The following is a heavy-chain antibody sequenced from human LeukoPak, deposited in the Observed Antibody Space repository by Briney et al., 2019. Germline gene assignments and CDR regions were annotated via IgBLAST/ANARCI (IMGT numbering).Heavy chain of an antibody. J-gene: IGHJ6*02. D-gene: IGHD3-3*01. Sequence: ASVKVSCKASGYTFTIYDINWVRQAPGQGLEWVGWVNPNSGGTVYAQNFQGRVTMTRDTSIGTAYMELNSLRSEDTAVYYCARGAIFGVTTRGHGMDVWGQGTTVTVSS. CDR2: VNPNSGGT. CDR3: ARGAIFGVTTRGHGMDV. V-gene: IGHV1-8*01. CDR1: GYTFTIYD.